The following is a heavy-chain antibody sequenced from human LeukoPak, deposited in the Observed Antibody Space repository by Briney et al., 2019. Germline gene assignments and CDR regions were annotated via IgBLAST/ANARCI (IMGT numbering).Heavy chain of an antibody. Sequence: ASVKVSCKASGYTFTSYGISWVRQPPGQGLEWMGWISAYSGNTNYAQKLQGRVTMTTDTSTSTAYMELRSLRSDDTAVYYCARAVWYSSSWRNTDYWGQGTLVTVSS. J-gene: IGHJ4*02. CDR2: ISAYSGNT. CDR1: GYTFTSYG. D-gene: IGHD6-13*01. CDR3: ARAVWYSSSWRNTDY. V-gene: IGHV1-18*01.